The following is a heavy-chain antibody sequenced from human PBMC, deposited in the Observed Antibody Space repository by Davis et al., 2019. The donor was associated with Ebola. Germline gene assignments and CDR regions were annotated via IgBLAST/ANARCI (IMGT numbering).Heavy chain of an antibody. V-gene: IGHV6-1*01. CDR1: GDSVSSGG. CDR2: TYYSSKWYH. CDR3: ARGWLRSAFDY. J-gene: IGHJ4*02. D-gene: IGHD5-12*01. Sequence: HSQTLSLTCAISGDSVSSGGWNWIRQSPSRGLEWLGRTYYSSKWYHDYAVSLKSRITINPDTSKNQFSLQLNSVTPEDTAVYYCARGWLRSAFDYWGQGTLVIVSS.